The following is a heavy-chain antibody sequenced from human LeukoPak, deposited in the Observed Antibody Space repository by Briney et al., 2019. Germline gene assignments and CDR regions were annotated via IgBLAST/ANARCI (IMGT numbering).Heavy chain of an antibody. CDR2: IISSSSYI. J-gene: IGHJ4*02. D-gene: IGHD5-18*01. Sequence: GGSLRLSCAASGFTFSSYSMNWVRQAPGKGLEWVSSIISSSSYIYYADSVKGRFTISRDNAKNSLYLQMNSLRAEDTAVYYCARDQGYSYGERVYYFDYWGQGTLVTVSS. CDR3: ARDQGYSYGERVYYFDY. V-gene: IGHV3-21*01. CDR1: GFTFSSYS.